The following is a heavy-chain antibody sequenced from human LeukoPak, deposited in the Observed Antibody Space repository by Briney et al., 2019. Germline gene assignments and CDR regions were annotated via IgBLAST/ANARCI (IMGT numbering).Heavy chain of an antibody. D-gene: IGHD1-26*01. CDR1: GGSISSSSYY. CDR3: GRGPKEWELLWYLDL. CDR2: IYYSGST. Sequence: SETLSLTCTVSGGSISSSSYYWSWIRQPPGKGLEWIGYIYYSGSTNYNPSLKSRVTISVDTSKNQFSLKLSSVTAADTAVYYCGRGPKEWELLWYLDLGGRGTLVTVSS. J-gene: IGHJ2*01. V-gene: IGHV4-61*01.